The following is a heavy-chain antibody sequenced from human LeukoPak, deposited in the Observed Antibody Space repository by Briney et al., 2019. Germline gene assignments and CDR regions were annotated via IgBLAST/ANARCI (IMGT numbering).Heavy chain of an antibody. Sequence: SETLSLTCTVSGGSISSGGYYWSWIRQHPGKGLEWIGYIYYSGSTYYNPSLKSRVAMSLDTSKNQFSLKMTSVTAADAAVYYCARSWSGGVTAADIWGQGTKVTVSS. J-gene: IGHJ3*02. CDR2: IYYSGST. V-gene: IGHV4-31*03. CDR1: GGSISSGGYY. D-gene: IGHD3-16*01. CDR3: ARSWSGGVTAADI.